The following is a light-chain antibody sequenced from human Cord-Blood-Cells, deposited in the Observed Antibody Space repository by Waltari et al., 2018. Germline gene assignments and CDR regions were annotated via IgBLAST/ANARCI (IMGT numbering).Light chain of an antibody. CDR2: EVS. CDR1: STDVGSYNR. CDR3: SSYTSSSTYV. J-gene: IGLJ1*01. Sequence: QSAMSQPPSVSGSPAQSVTISCPGTSTDVGSYNRVSWYQQPPGTAPKLMIYEVSKRPSGVPDRFSGSKSGNTASLTISGLQAEDEADYYCSSYTSSSTYVFGTGTKVTVL. V-gene: IGLV2-18*02.